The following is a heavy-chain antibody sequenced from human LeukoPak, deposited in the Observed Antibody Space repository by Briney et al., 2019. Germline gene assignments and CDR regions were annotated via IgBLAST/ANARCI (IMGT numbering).Heavy chain of an antibody. CDR3: ARDLIMYGSESYFDDTFDI. J-gene: IGHJ3*02. CDR2: ISGYNGNT. V-gene: IGHV1-18*01. D-gene: IGHD3-10*01. Sequence: ASVKVSCKASTYTFTRYGISWVRQAPGQGLEWMGWISGYNGNTNYAQKFLGRVSMTADTATSTAYMELRSLRSDDTAVYYCARDLIMYGSESYFDDTFDIWGQGTKVTVSS. CDR1: TYTFTRYG.